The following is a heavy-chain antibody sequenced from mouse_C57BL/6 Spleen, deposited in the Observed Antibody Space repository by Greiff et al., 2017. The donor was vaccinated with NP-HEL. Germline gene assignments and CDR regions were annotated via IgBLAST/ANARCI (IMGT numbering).Heavy chain of an antibody. J-gene: IGHJ2*01. D-gene: IGHD1-1*01. CDR3: ARSTTVYYFDY. CDR2: INPGSGGT. CDR1: GYAFTNYL. Sequence: QVQLQQSGAELVRPGTSVKVSCKASGYAFTNYLIEWVKQRPGQGLEWIGVINPGSGGTNYNEKFKGKATLTADKSSSTAYMQLSSLTSEDSAVYFCARSTTVYYFDYWGQGTTLTVSS. V-gene: IGHV1-54*01.